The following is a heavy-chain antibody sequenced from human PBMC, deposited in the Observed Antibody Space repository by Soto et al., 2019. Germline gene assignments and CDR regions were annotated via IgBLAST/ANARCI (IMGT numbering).Heavy chain of an antibody. J-gene: IGHJ6*02. Sequence: ASVKVSCKASGYTFTSYGISWVRQAPGQGLEWMGWISAYNGNTNYAQKLQGRVTMTTDTSTSTAYMELRSLRSDDTAVYYCARALMYYDFWSGYKYYYGMDVWGQGTTVTVSS. CDR2: ISAYNGNT. D-gene: IGHD3-3*01. V-gene: IGHV1-18*04. CDR1: GYTFTSYG. CDR3: ARALMYYDFWSGYKYYYGMDV.